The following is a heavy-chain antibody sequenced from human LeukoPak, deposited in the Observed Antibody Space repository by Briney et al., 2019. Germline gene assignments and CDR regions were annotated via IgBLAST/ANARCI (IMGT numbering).Heavy chain of an antibody. Sequence: SETLSLTCTVSGGSISVYYWNWIRQPAGKGLEWIGRIYSSGYTNYNPSLKNRVSMSVDTSTDQLFLKLTSVTAADTAVYYCARGEHSADYWGQGILVIVSS. J-gene: IGHJ4*02. V-gene: IGHV4-4*07. CDR2: IYSSGYT. CDR3: ARGEHSADY. CDR1: GGSISVYY. D-gene: IGHD1/OR15-1a*01.